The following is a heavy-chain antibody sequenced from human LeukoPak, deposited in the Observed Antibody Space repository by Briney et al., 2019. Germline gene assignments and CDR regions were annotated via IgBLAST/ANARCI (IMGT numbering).Heavy chain of an antibody. CDR2: IKSKTDGGTT. D-gene: IGHD5-18*01. CDR1: GFTFSNAW. J-gene: IGHJ4*02. V-gene: IGHV3-15*01. CDR3: TSPGPRLWPEGGVGY. Sequence: GGSLRLSCAASGFTFSNAWMSWVRQAPGKGLEWVGRIKSKTDGGTTDYAAPVKGRFTISRDDSKNTLYLQMNSLKTEDTAVYYCTSPGPRLWPEGGVGYWGQGTLVTVSS.